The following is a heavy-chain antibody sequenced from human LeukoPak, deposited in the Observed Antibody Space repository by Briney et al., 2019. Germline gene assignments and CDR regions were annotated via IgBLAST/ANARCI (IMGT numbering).Heavy chain of an antibody. CDR2: FSGNDGST. Sequence: PGGSLILSCATSGFTFSNYAINWVRQAPGKGLEWVSAFSGNDGSTYYADSVRGRFTISRDNSKHTLYLQMTSLRAEDTAVYYCAKMTPRSYHMDVWGKGTTVTVSS. V-gene: IGHV3-23*01. CDR3: AKMTPRSYHMDV. J-gene: IGHJ6*03. CDR1: GFTFSNYA.